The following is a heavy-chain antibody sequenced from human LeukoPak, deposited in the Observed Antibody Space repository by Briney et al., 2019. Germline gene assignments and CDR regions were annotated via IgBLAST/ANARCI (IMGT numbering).Heavy chain of an antibody. J-gene: IGHJ4*02. CDR1: GFSFSNYW. D-gene: IGHD1-26*01. Sequence: PGGSLRLSCAASGFSFSNYWMHWVRQVPGKGLEWVSRINSDGSSTSYAASVKGRFTISRDNAKNTLYLQMNSLRAEDTAVYYCASRAVSGTYYVYYFDYWGQGTLVTVSS. CDR3: ASRAVSGTYYVYYFDY. V-gene: IGHV3-74*01. CDR2: INSDGSST.